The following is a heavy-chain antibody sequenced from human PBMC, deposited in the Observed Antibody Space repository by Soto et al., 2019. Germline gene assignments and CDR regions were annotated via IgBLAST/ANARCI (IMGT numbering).Heavy chain of an antibody. CDR2: INHSGST. CDR1: GGSFSGYY. V-gene: IGHV4-34*01. J-gene: IGHJ6*02. CDR3: ARGRRYYYYYYGMDV. Sequence: SETLSLTCAVYGGSFSGYYWSWIRQPPGKGLERIGEINHSGSTNYNPSLKSRVTISVDTSKNQFSPKLSSVTAADTAVYYCARGRRYYYYYYGMDVWGQGTTVTVSS.